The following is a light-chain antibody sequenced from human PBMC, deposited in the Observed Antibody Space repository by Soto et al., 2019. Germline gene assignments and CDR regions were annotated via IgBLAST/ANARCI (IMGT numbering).Light chain of an antibody. CDR3: QQSGPILT. CDR1: QSVTNNY. Sequence: EIVLTQSPGTLSLAPGERATLSCRASQSVTNNYLAWYQHKPGQAPRLLIYGASSRATGIPDRFSARGSGTDFTLTISGLEPEDGAVYYCQQSGPILTFGPASKVEI. CDR2: GAS. J-gene: IGKJ1*01. V-gene: IGKV3-20*01.